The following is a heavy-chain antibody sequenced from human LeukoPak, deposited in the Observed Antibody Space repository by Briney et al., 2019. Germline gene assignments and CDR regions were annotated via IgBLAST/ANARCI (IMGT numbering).Heavy chain of an antibody. Sequence: GGSLRLSCAASGFTFSSYWMHWVRQAPGKGPVWVSSMNSDESTTTHADSVKGRFTTSRDNANNTLYLQMNSLRVEDTAVYYCARGSKYSSSWYVDYWGQGTLVTVSS. J-gene: IGHJ4*02. V-gene: IGHV3-74*01. CDR2: MNSDESTT. CDR3: ARGSKYSSSWYVDY. D-gene: IGHD6-13*01. CDR1: GFTFSSYW.